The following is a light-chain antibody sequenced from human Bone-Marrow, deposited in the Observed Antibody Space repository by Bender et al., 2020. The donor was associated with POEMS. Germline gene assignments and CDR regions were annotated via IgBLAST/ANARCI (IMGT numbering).Light chain of an antibody. V-gene: IGLV3-25*03. CDR3: QSANSDGSFLNWV. CDR1: ALPKQY. Sequence: SYELTQPPSVSVSPGQTARITCSGDALPKQYVYWYQQKPGQAPVLVIYKDSERPSGIPERFSGSSSGTTVTLTISGVQAEDEADFYCQSANSDGSFLNWVFGGGTKLTVL. J-gene: IGLJ3*02. CDR2: KDS.